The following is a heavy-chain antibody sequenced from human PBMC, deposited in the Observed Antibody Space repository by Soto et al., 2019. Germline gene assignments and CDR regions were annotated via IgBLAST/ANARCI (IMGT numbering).Heavy chain of an antibody. D-gene: IGHD5-12*01. V-gene: IGHV4-34*01. CDR2: INHGGST. CDR1: GESFIGYY. J-gene: IGHJ5*02. Sequence: QVHLQQWGAGLLKPSETLSLTCAVYGESFIGYYWTWIRQSPGKGLEWIGEINHGGSTNYNPSLKRRVTISMDTSKNQFSLKLTSVTAAVTSVYYCARTDIVTTNWFDPWGQGTLVTVSS. CDR3: ARTDIVTTNWFDP.